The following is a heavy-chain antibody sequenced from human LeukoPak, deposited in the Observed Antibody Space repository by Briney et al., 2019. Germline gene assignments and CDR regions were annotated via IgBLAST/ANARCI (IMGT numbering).Heavy chain of an antibody. CDR1: GYTFTSYA. V-gene: IGHV1-3*01. CDR3: AREGIQLWLRLYYYYGMDV. Sequence: ASVKVSCKASGYTFTSYAMHWVRQAPGQRLEWMGWINAGNGNTKYSQKFQGRVTITRDTSASTAYMELSSLRSEDTAVYYCAREGIQLWLRLYYYYGMDVWGQGTTVTVSS. J-gene: IGHJ6*02. CDR2: INAGNGNT. D-gene: IGHD5-18*01.